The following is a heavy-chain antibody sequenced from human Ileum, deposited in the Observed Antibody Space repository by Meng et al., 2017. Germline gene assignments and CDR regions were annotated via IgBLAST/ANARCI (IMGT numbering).Heavy chain of an antibody. Sequence: LVEAGGGLVQRGGSLRLSCAASGFTFSDFWMHWVRQAPGKGLEWVSRIIGDGSARDYADSVKGRFIISRDNAKTTVYLEMNNLRAEDTAIYYCARDLHIAAANYWGQGTLVTVSS. CDR1: GFTFSDFW. D-gene: IGHD6-13*01. CDR3: ARDLHIAAANY. CDR2: IIGDGSAR. V-gene: IGHV3-74*01. J-gene: IGHJ4*02.